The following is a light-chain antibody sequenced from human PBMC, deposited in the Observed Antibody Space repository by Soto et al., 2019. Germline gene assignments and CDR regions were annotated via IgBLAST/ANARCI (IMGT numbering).Light chain of an antibody. Sequence: EIVMTQSPATLSGSPGESATLSCRASQSVSSNLAWYQQKPGQAPRLLIYGASTRATGIPARFSGSGSGTEFTLTISSLQSEDFAVYYCQQYNNWPRTFGQGTKVDIK. CDR3: QQYNNWPRT. CDR1: QSVSSN. CDR2: GAS. V-gene: IGKV3-15*01. J-gene: IGKJ1*01.